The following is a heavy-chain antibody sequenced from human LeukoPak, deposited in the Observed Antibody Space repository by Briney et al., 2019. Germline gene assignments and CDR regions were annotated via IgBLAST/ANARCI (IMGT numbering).Heavy chain of an antibody. CDR3: AADSETHYGMDA. V-gene: IGHV1-58*01. Sequence: ASVKVSCKASGFTFTSSAVQWVRQARGQRLEWIGWIVVGSGNTNYAQKFQERVTITRDMSTSTAYMELSSLRSEDTAVYYCAADSETHYGMDAWGQGTTVTVSS. CDR2: IVVGSGNT. CDR1: GFTFTSSA. J-gene: IGHJ6*02.